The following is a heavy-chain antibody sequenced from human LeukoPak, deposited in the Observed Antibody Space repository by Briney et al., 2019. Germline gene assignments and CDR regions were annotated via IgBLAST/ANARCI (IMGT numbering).Heavy chain of an antibody. J-gene: IGHJ1*01. CDR2: IYSGGST. CDR3: ARGYCPEYFQH. Sequence: PGGSLRLPCAASGFTVSSNYMSWVRQAPGKGLEWVSVIYSGGSTYYADSVKGRFTISRENSKNTLYLQMNSLRAEDTAVYYCARGYCPEYFQHWGQGTLVTVSS. V-gene: IGHV3-53*01. CDR1: GFTVSSNY. D-gene: IGHD2-21*01.